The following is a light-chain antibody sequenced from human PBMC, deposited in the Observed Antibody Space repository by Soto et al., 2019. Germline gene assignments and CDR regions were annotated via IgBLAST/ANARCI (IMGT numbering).Light chain of an antibody. CDR2: DAS. CDR3: QQYENYWT. CDR1: QGVRTY. J-gene: IGKJ1*01. Sequence: DIPLTQSPSFLSASVGDRVTISCRASQGVRTYLAWYQQKPGKAPKLLIYDASTLQAGVPSRFSGSGSGTEFTLTISSLQPEDFAVYYCQQYENYWTFGQGTKVDIK. V-gene: IGKV1-9*01.